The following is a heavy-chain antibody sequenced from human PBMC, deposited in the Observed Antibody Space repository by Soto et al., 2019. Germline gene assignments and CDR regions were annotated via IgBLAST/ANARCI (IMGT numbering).Heavy chain of an antibody. CDR1: GYSFTSYW. V-gene: IGHV5-51*01. CDR3: ASNKYSSSWYGGPNYYYGMDV. CDR2: IYPGDSDT. D-gene: IGHD6-13*01. J-gene: IGHJ6*02. Sequence: GESLKISCKGSGYSFTSYWIGWVRQMPGKGLEWMGIIYPGDSDTRYSPSFQGQVTISADKSISTAYLQWSSLKASDTAMYYCASNKYSSSWYGGPNYYYGMDVWGQGTTVTVSS.